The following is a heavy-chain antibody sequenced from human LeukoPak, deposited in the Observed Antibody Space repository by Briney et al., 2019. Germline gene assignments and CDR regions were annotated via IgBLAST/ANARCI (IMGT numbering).Heavy chain of an antibody. CDR3: AMTRGGYELDY. CDR1: GGSISSYY. Sequence: SETLSLTCTVSGGSISSYYWSWIRQPPGKGLEWIGYIYYSGSTNYNPSLKSRVTISVDTSKNQFSLKLSSVTAVDTAVYYCAMTRGGYELDYWGQGTLVTVSS. J-gene: IGHJ4*02. D-gene: IGHD5-12*01. V-gene: IGHV4-59*08. CDR2: IYYSGST.